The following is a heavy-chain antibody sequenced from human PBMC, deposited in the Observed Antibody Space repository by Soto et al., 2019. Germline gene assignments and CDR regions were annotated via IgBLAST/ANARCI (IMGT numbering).Heavy chain of an antibody. Sequence: QGWGSLRLSCAASGFTFSSYAIHCFRHAPGKGLEWVAVISYDGSNKYYADSVKGRFTISRDNSKNTLYLQMNSLRAEDTAVYYCARGKYDYGEQQMGYWGQGTLVTVSS. D-gene: IGHD4-17*01. CDR1: GFTFSSYA. CDR3: ARGKYDYGEQQMGY. J-gene: IGHJ4*02. CDR2: ISYDGSNK. V-gene: IGHV3-30-3*01.